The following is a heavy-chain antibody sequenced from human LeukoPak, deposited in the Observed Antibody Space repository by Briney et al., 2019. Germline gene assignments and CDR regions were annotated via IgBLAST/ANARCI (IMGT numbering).Heavy chain of an antibody. CDR2: IYYSGST. J-gene: IGHJ5*02. CDR1: GASISSSNYY. V-gene: IGHV4-39*07. Sequence: SETLSLTCAVSGASISSSNYYWGWIRQPPGKGLEWIGSIYYSGSTYYNPSLKSRVTISVDTSKNQFSLKLSSVTAADTAVYYCARGTKGSIAARVWFDPWGQGTLVTVSS. D-gene: IGHD6-6*01. CDR3: ARGTKGSIAARVWFDP.